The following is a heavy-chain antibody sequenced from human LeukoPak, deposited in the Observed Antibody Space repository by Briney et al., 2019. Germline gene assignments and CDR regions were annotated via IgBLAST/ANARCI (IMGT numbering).Heavy chain of an antibody. Sequence: GGSLRLSCAASGFTFSSYWMSWVRQAPGKGLEWVANIKQDGSEKYYVDSVKGRFTISRDNAKNSLYLQMNSLRAEDTAVYYCARERPTYYYGSGSYLYYYYMDVWGKGTTVTISS. CDR3: ARERPTYYYGSGSYLYYYYMDV. D-gene: IGHD3-10*01. V-gene: IGHV3-7*01. CDR2: IKQDGSEK. J-gene: IGHJ6*03. CDR1: GFTFSSYW.